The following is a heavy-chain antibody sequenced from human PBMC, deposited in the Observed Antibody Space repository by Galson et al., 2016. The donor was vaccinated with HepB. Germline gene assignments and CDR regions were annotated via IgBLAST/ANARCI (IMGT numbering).Heavy chain of an antibody. V-gene: IGHV3-23*01. CDR2: ISNSGSTT. CDR1: GFTFSTYA. Sequence: SLRLSCAASGFTFSTYAISWVRQAPGKGLEWVSAISNSGSTTYYADSVKGRFTISRDNSKNTLYLQMNSLRVEDTALYYCAKEIVATGAVVGDYWGQGTLVTVSS. CDR3: AKEIVATGAVVGDY. D-gene: IGHD2-21*01. J-gene: IGHJ4*02.